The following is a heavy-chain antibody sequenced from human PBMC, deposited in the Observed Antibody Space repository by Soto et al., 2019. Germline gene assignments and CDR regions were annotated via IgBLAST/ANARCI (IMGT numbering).Heavy chain of an antibody. D-gene: IGHD5-18*01. V-gene: IGHV3-23*01. Sequence: GGSLRLSCVVSGFTFGGYAMNWVRQAPGKGLEWVSAITGGRGSTFYADSVKGRFTTSRDNSKNTLYLQMSSLRAEDTAKYYSAKGISGYSYVSLDYWGQGTLVTVSS. CDR2: ITGGRGST. CDR3: AKGISGYSYVSLDY. J-gene: IGHJ4*02. CDR1: GFTFGGYA.